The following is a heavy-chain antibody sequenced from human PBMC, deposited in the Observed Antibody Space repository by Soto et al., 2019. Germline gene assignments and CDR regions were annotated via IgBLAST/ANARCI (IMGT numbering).Heavy chain of an antibody. CDR3: ARHDSSGYFDY. CDR2: IYYSGST. Sequence: SETLSLTCTVSGGSISSYYWSWIRQPPGKGLEWIGYIYYSGSTNYNPSLKSRVTISVDTSKNQFSLKLSSVTAADTAVYYCARHDSSGYFDYWGQGTLVTVSS. D-gene: IGHD3-22*01. CDR1: GGSISSYY. V-gene: IGHV4-59*08. J-gene: IGHJ4*02.